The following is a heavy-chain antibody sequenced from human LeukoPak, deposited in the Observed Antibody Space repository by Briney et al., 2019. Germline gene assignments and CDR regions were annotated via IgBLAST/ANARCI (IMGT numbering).Heavy chain of an antibody. CDR1: GFTFSIYS. D-gene: IGHD5-12*01. CDR3: ARVGGYSGYDLAFEHYYYYMDV. Sequence: GGSLRLSCAASGFTFSIYSMNWVRQAPGKGLEWVSSISSSSSYIYYADSVKGRFTISRDNAKSSLYLQMNSLRAEGTAVYYCARVGGYSGYDLAFEHYYYYMDVWGKGTTVTVSS. J-gene: IGHJ6*03. V-gene: IGHV3-21*01. CDR2: ISSSSSYI.